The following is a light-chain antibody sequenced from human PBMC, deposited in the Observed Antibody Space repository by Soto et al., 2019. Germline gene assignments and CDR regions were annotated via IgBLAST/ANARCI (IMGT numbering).Light chain of an antibody. CDR3: HPYNHLPYMST. CDR2: GAS. Sequence: EIVLTQSPATLSVSPGQSATLSCRTSQSLTNNLAWYQQRPGQAPRLLIYGASTRATGIPARFSGSGSGAEFTLSISNLQSEDFAVDYCHPYNHLPYMSTFGQGTKLEIK. CDR1: QSLTNN. J-gene: IGKJ2*01. V-gene: IGKV3-15*01.